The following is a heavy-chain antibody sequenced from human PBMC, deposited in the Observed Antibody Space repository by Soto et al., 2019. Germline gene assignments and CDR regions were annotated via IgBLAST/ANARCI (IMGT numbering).Heavy chain of an antibody. V-gene: IGHV2-26*01. J-gene: IGHJ4*02. D-gene: IGHD5-18*01. CDR2: IFSNDEK. CDR3: ARTVDTTMVFSRFDY. CDR1: GFSLSNAKMG. Sequence: QVTLKESGPVLVKPTETLTLTCTVSGFSLSNAKMGVSWIRQPPGKALEWLAHIFSNDEKSYTTSLKSRLTLSKDTSKSQVVLTMTNIDPVDTATYYCARTVDTTMVFSRFDYWGQGTLVTVSS.